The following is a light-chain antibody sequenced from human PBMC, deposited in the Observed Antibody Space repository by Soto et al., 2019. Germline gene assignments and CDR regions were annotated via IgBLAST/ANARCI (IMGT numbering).Light chain of an antibody. CDR3: SSYTTSSTLV. CDR1: SSDVGAYDY. Sequence: QSVLTQPASVSGSPGQSITISCTGTSSDVGAYDYVSWYQQHPGKAPKVVIYEVSNWPSGVSNRFSGSKSGNTASLTISGLQAEDEAEYHCSSYTTSSTLVFGTGTKVTVL. CDR2: EVS. V-gene: IGLV2-14*01. J-gene: IGLJ1*01.